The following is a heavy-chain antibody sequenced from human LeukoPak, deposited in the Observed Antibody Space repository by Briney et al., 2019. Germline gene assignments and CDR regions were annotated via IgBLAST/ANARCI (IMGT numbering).Heavy chain of an antibody. D-gene: IGHD3-9*01. V-gene: IGHV3-30*02. CDR1: GFTFSSYG. CDR3: ARDPLTPYDYYMDV. Sequence: GGSLRLSCAASGFTFSSYGMHWVRQAPGKGLEWVAFIRYDGSNKYYADSVKGRFTISRDNAKNSLYLQLNSLRVEDTAVYYCARDPLTPYDYYMDVWGKGTTVTVSS. CDR2: IRYDGSNK. J-gene: IGHJ6*03.